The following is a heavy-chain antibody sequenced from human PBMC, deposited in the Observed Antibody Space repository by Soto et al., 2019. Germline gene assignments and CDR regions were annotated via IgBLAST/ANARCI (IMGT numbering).Heavy chain of an antibody. V-gene: IGHV1-2*04. Sequence: ASMKVSCKASGYTFTGYYMHWVRQAPGQGLARMGWINPNSGGTNFAQMFQGLVTMSRDTSIIIAYMELSRLRADDTAVFYFARDFSIAAAGTKYYYMDVLGKETTVTVFS. D-gene: IGHD6-13*01. CDR2: INPNSGGT. CDR3: ARDFSIAAAGTKYYYMDV. J-gene: IGHJ6*03. CDR1: GYTFTGYY.